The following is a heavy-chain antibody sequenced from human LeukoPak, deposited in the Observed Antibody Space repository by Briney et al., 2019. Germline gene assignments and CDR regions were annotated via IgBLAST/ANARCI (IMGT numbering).Heavy chain of an antibody. V-gene: IGHV1-24*01. D-gene: IGHD6-19*01. CDR2: FDPEDDER. J-gene: IGHJ4*02. CDR1: GYALSESS. CDR3: GKTTTGYSGGRYPGWPVDY. Sequence: ASVKVSCKVSGYALSESSMHWVRQAPGKGLEWMGGFDPEDDERVYAQMLQGRVTMTEDTSTDTAYMELSSLRVEDTAVYYCGKTTTGYSGGRYPGWPVDYWGQGTLVTVSS.